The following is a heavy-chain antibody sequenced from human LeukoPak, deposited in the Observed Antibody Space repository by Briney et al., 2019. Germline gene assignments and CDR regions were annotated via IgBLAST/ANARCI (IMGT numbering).Heavy chain of an antibody. CDR1: GFTVSSNY. D-gene: IGHD3-10*01. CDR3: GREGYYGWGSPPSLYIDY. CDR2: TSSDLNVK. Sequence: PGGSLRLSCAASGFTVSSNYMSWVRQAPGKGLEWVAVTSSDLNVKLYADSVKGRFTISRDNSRSTLYLQMNSLRPEDTAIYYCGREGYYGWGSPPSLYIDYWGKETLVTVPP. J-gene: IGHJ4*02. V-gene: IGHV3-30*03.